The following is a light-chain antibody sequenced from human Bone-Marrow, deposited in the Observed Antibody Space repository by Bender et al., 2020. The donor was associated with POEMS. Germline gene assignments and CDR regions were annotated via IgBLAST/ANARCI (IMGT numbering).Light chain of an antibody. J-gene: IGLJ2*01. V-gene: IGLV2-23*02. Sequence: QSALTQPASVSGSPGQSITISCTGTSSDVGNYNLVSWYQQHPGKAPKLMIYEVSKRPSGVSNRFSGSKSGNTAYLTISGLQAEDEADYYCCLYAGSSTLVFGGGTKLTVL. CDR3: CLYAGSSTLV. CDR2: EVS. CDR1: SSDVGNYNL.